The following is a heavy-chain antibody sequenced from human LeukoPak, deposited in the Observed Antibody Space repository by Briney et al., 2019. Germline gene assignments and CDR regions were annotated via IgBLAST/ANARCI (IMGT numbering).Heavy chain of an antibody. V-gene: IGHV3-23*01. CDR3: ARAGYSSSWWAPGYYYGMDV. CDR2: ISGSGGST. CDR1: GFTFSSYA. Sequence: PGGSLRLSCAASGFTFSSYAMSWVRQAPGKGLEWVSAISGSGGSTYYADSVKGRFTISRDNSKNTLYLQMNSLRAEDTAVYYCARAGYSSSWWAPGYYYGMDVWGQGTTVTVSS. J-gene: IGHJ6*02. D-gene: IGHD6-13*01.